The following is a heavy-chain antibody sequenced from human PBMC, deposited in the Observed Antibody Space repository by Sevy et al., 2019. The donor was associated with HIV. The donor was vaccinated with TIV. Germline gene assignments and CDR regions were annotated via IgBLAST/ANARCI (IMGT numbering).Heavy chain of an antibody. CDR1: GDSINSNDYY. V-gene: IGHV4-39*01. CDR2: IYYSGST. D-gene: IGHD3-9*01. CDR3: ARHLPLAYYEMLTPDSRPFDN. J-gene: IGHJ4*02. Sequence: SETLSLTCGVSGDSINSNDYYWGWIRQPPGKGLEWIGTIYYSGSTYYNPSLSSRVTISVDTSKNQFSLKLTSVTAADTALYYCARHLPLAYYEMLTPDSRPFDNWGQGTLVTVSS.